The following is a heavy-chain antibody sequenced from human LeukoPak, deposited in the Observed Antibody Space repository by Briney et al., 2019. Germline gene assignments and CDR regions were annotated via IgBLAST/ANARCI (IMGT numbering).Heavy chain of an antibody. J-gene: IGHJ4*02. CDR1: GFTFSSYA. D-gene: IGHD3-22*01. Sequence: PGGSLRLSCAASGFTFSSYAMSWVRQAPGKGLEWVSDISGSGGSTYYADSVKGRFTISRDNSKSTLYLQMNSLRAEDTAVYYCAKAHYDSSGYYIYYWGQGTLVTVSS. V-gene: IGHV3-23*01. CDR2: ISGSGGST. CDR3: AKAHYDSSGYYIYY.